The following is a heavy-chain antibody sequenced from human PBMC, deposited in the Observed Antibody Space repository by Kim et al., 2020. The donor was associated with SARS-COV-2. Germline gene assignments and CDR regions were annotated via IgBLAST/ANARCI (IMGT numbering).Heavy chain of an antibody. Sequence: SGPTLVNPTQTLTLTCTFSGFSLSTNGVGVGWIRQPPGKALEWLALIYWDNDKRYSPSLKSRLTITKDTSKNQVVLTLTNMDPVDTATYFCARTPSDGRGSVPLDSWGQGTLVTVSS. CDR2: IYWDNDK. D-gene: IGHD5-12*01. CDR3: ARTPSDGRGSVPLDS. CDR1: GFSLSTNGVG. V-gene: IGHV2-5*02. J-gene: IGHJ4*02.